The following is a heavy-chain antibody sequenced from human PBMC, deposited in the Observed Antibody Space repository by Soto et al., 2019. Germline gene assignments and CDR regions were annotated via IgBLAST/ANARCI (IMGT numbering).Heavy chain of an antibody. J-gene: IGHJ5*02. D-gene: IGHD5-12*01. CDR1: GGTFSSYA. Sequence: SVKVSCKASGGTFSSYAISWVRQAPGQGLEWMGGIIPIFGTANYAQKFQGRVTITADESTSTAYMELSSLRSEDTAVYYCAGMEGADGYNFSGFVWAWFDPWGQGTLVTVSS. CDR2: IIPIFGTA. V-gene: IGHV1-69*13. CDR3: AGMEGADGYNFSGFVWAWFDP.